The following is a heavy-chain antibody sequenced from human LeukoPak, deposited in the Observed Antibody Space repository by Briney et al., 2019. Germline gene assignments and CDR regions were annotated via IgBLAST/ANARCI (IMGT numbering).Heavy chain of an antibody. J-gene: IGHJ3*02. V-gene: IGHV4-59*11. CDR2: WYHSGST. CDR3: ARDKNDAFDI. Sequence: SETLSLTCTVSGDSFSNHYWNWIRQPPGKGLEWIGLWYHSGSTKYNPSLKSRVTISVDTSKNQFFLKLSSVTAADTAVYYCARDKNDAFDIWGQGTMVTVSS. CDR1: GDSFSNHY.